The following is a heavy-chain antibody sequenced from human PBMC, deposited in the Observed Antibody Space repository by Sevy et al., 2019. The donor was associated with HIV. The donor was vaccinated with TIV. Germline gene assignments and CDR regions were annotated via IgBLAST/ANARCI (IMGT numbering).Heavy chain of an antibody. Sequence: GGSLRLSCAASGFSFSTYYIHWVRQAPGKGLVWVSRINRDGSSTSYADSVKGRFTISRDNAKNTVYLQMSSLRDDDTAVYYCAREIIPSGSSGKDAFDIWGQGTMVTVSS. CDR3: AREIIPSGSSGKDAFDI. CDR1: GFSFSTYY. V-gene: IGHV3-74*01. CDR2: INRDGSST. J-gene: IGHJ3*02. D-gene: IGHD1-26*01.